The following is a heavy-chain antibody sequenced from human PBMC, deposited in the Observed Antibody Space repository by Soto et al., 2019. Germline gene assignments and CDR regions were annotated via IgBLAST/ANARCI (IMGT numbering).Heavy chain of an antibody. J-gene: IGHJ4*02. V-gene: IGHV1-69*06. CDR3: ARVWVIRGVIPSHFGL. Sequence: QAHLAQSGAEVKRPGSSVTVSCKASGGTFNSYGISWVRQAPGQGLDWMGVIIPLYGTVNYAQKFQGRVSITADKSSSTAYRNLNSLRFDDTAVYYFARVWVIRGVIPSHFGLWGQGTLVTVSS. D-gene: IGHD3-10*01. CDR2: IIPLYGTV. CDR1: GGTFNSYG.